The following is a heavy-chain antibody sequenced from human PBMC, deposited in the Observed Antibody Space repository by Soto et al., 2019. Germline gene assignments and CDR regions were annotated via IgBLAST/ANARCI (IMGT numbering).Heavy chain of an antibody. V-gene: IGHV3-74*01. CDR3: ARLPNKSPQN. CDR2: ISNDGSS. CDR1: GFTFSSDW. Sequence: EVQLVESGGGLVQPGGSLRLSCVASGFTFSSDWMHWVRQAPGKGLVWVSSISNDGSSIYADPVKGRFTISRDNAKNTLYLQMNSLRAEDTAVYYCARLPNKSPQNWGQGTLVSVSP. J-gene: IGHJ1*01.